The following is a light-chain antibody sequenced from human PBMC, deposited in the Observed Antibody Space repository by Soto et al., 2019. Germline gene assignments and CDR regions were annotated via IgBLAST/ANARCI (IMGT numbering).Light chain of an antibody. CDR2: LGS. CDR1: QSLIHSNGYNY. J-gene: IGKJ1*01. CDR3: MQALQTRWT. V-gene: IGKV2-28*01. Sequence: DIVMTQSPLSLPVTPGEPASISFRSSQSLIHSNGYNYLDWYLQKPGQSPQLLIYLGSNRASGVPDRFSGSGSGTDFTLKISRVEAEDVGVYYCMQALQTRWTFGQGTKVEIK.